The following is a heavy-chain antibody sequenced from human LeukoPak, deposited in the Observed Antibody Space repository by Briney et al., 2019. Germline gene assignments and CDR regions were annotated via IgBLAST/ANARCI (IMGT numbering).Heavy chain of an antibody. CDR1: GGSISSYY. D-gene: IGHD1-26*01. CDR2: IYTSGST. V-gene: IGHV4-4*09. CDR3: ARHLSGSSYNWFDP. Sequence: PSETLSLTCTVSGGSISSYYWSWIRQPSGKGLEWIGYIYTSGSTNYNPSLKSRVTISVDTSKNQFSLKLSSVTAADTAVYYCARHLSGSSYNWFDPWGQGTLVTVSS. J-gene: IGHJ5*02.